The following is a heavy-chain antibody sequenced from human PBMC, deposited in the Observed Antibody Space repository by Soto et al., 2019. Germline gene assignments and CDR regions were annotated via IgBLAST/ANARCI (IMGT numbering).Heavy chain of an antibody. D-gene: IGHD2-2*01. CDR2: IYGGGDGI. J-gene: IGHJ4*02. V-gene: IGHV3-23*04. CDR1: GFTFRTYT. Sequence: EVQLVESGGGLVQPGGSLRITCVASGFTFRTYTMSWVRQAPGQGLEWLSGIYGGGDGISYADSVKGRFTISRDNSRSTLYLQMNGLRSDDTAIYYCAKYRHPDGLWPSDHWGRGTLIIVSS. CDR3: AKYRHPDGLWPSDH.